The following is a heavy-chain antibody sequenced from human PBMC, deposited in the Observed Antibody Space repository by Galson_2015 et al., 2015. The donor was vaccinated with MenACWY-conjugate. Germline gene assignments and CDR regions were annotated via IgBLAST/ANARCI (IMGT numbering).Heavy chain of an antibody. CDR2: TYYRSKWFN. J-gene: IGHJ4*02. V-gene: IGHV6-1*01. CDR3: ARGDNDYTPRFDY. CDR1: GDSVSSTST. Sequence: CAISGDSVSSTSTWNWIRQSPSRGLEWRGRTYYRSKWFNDYAVSVKSRIIINPDTSKNQISLQLNSVTTEDTAVYYCARGDNDYTPRFDYWGQGTLVTVSS. D-gene: IGHD4-11*01.